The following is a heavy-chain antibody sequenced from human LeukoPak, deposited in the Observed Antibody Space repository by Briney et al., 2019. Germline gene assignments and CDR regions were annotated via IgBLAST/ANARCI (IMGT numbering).Heavy chain of an antibody. CDR3: ARGAVAGTLDY. V-gene: IGHV1-8*03. D-gene: IGHD6-19*01. CDR1: GYTFTSYD. Sequence: GASVKVSCKASGYTFTSYDINWVRQATGQGLEWMGWMNPNSGNTGYAQKFQGRVTITADKSTSTAYMELSSLRSEDTAVYYCARGAVAGTLDYWGQGTLVTVSS. CDR2: MNPNSGNT. J-gene: IGHJ4*02.